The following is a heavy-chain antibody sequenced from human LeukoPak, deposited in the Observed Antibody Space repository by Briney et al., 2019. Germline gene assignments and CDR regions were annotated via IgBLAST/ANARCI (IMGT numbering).Heavy chain of an antibody. CDR2: ISWNSGSI. D-gene: IGHD3-22*01. CDR1: GFTFDDYA. CDR3: AKLHHYYDSSAYYSAYAFDI. V-gene: IGHV3-9*01. J-gene: IGHJ3*02. Sequence: PGGSLRLSCAASGFTFDDYAMHWVRQAPGKGLEWVSGISWNSGSIGYADSVKGRFTISRDNAKNSLYLQMNSLRAEDTALYYCAKLHHYYDSSAYYSAYAFDIWGRGTMVTVSS.